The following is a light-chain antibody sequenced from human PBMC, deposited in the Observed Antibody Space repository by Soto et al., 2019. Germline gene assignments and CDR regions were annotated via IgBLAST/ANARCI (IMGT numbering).Light chain of an antibody. CDR1: LTVTNNY. Sequence: EIVLTHSPDTLSLSPGERATLSCRASLTVTNNYLDYYQQTAGQAPRLIIYDSSTRATGIPDRFSASGSGTDFTLTISRLEPEDFAFYFCQQYASAPLTFGQGTKVEVK. CDR3: QQYASAPLT. J-gene: IGKJ1*01. CDR2: DSS. V-gene: IGKV3-20*01.